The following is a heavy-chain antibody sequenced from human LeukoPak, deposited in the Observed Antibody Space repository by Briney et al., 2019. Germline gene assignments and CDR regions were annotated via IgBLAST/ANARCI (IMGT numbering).Heavy chain of an antibody. CDR3: ARGGYDILTGFRDFDY. J-gene: IGHJ4*02. D-gene: IGHD3-9*01. CDR1: GGSFSGYY. Sequence: PSETLSLTCAVYGGSFSGYYWSWIRQPPGKGLEWIGEINHSGSTYYNPSLKSRVTISVDTSKNQFSLKLSSVTAADTAVYYCARGGYDILTGFRDFDYWGQGTLVTVSS. CDR2: INHSGST. V-gene: IGHV4-34*01.